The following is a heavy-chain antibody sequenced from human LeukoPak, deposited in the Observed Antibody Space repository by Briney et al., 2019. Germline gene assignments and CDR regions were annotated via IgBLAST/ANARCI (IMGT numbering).Heavy chain of an antibody. D-gene: IGHD3-3*01. J-gene: IGHJ4*02. CDR2: IRYDGSNK. CDR1: GFTFSSYG. V-gene: IGHV3-30*02. Sequence: GGSLRLSCAASGFTFSSYGMHWVRQAPGKGLEWVAFIRYDGSNKYYADSVKGRFTISRDNSKNTLYLQMNSLRAEDTAVYYCAKDRELRFLEWLPLAYENYFDYWGQGTLVTVSS. CDR3: AKDRELRFLEWLPLAYENYFDY.